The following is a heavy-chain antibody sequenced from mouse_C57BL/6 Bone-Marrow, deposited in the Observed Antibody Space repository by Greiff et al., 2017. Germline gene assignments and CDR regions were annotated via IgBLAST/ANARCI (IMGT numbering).Heavy chain of an antibody. CDR1: GYTFTSYW. J-gene: IGHJ2*01. V-gene: IGHV1-64*01. Sequence: VQLQQPGAELVKPGASVKLSCKASGYTFTSYWMHWVKQRPGQGLEWIGMIHPNSGSTNYNEKFKSKATLTVDKSSSTAYMQLSSLTSEDSAVYYCARNYYGRRHYFDYWGQGTTLTVSS. CDR3: ARNYYGRRHYFDY. CDR2: IHPNSGST. D-gene: IGHD1-1*01.